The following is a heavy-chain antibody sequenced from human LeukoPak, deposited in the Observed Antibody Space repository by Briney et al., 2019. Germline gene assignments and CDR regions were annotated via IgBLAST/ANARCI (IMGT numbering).Heavy chain of an antibody. Sequence: GGSLRLSCAPSGFTFSSYAMSWVRQAPGKGLVWVSAISGSGGSTYYADSVKGRFTISRDNSKNTLYLQMNSLRAEDTAVYSCAKGGYSYASFDYWGQGTLVTVSS. V-gene: IGHV3-23*01. CDR3: AKGGYSYASFDY. J-gene: IGHJ4*02. D-gene: IGHD5-18*01. CDR1: GFTFSSYA. CDR2: ISGSGGST.